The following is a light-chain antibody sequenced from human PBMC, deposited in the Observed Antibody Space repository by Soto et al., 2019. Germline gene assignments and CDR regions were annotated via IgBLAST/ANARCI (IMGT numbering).Light chain of an antibody. Sequence: DIQMTQSPSTLSASVGDRVTITCRASQSVTTWLAWYQQKPGKAPKLLIYKASNLESGLPSRFTGSGSGTEFTLTISSLQSDDFATYYCQQYNSYWTFGQGTRWIS. V-gene: IGKV1-5*03. CDR1: QSVTTW. CDR2: KAS. CDR3: QQYNSYWT. J-gene: IGKJ1*01.